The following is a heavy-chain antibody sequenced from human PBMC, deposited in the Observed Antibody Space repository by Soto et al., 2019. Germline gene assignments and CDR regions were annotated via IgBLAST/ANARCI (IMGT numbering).Heavy chain of an antibody. J-gene: IGHJ6*02. V-gene: IGHV5-10-1*01. Sequence: GESLKISCKGSGYSFTSYWISWVRQMPGKGLEWMGRIDPSDSYTNYSPSFQGHVTISADKSLRTAYLQWTSLTASDTALYYCARTRSFTLGFYYDGMDVWGQGTTVTVSS. CDR2: IDPSDSYT. D-gene: IGHD6-6*01. CDR3: ARTRSFTLGFYYDGMDV. CDR1: GYSFTSYW.